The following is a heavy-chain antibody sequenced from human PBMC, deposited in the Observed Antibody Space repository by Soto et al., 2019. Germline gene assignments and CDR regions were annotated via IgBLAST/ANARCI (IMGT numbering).Heavy chain of an antibody. CDR1: GGTFSSYA. V-gene: IGHV1-69*13. Sequence: GASVKVSCKASGGTFSSYAISWVRQAPGQGLEWMGGIIPIFGTANYAQKFQGRVTITADESTSTAYMELSSLRSDDTAVYYCARDQGSHYYYGMDVWGQGTTVTVSS. J-gene: IGHJ6*02. D-gene: IGHD2-15*01. CDR2: IIPIFGTA. CDR3: ARDQGSHYYYGMDV.